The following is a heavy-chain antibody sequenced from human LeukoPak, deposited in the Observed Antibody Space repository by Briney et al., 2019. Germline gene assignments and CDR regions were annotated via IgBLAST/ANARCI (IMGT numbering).Heavy chain of an antibody. CDR3: ARMDRRGYSYGSFDY. Sequence: PGGSLRLSCAASGFTFSSYSMNWVRQAPGKGLEWVSSISSSSSYIYYADSVKGRFTISRDNAKNSLYLQMNSPRAEDTAVYYCARMDRRGYSYGSFDYWGQGTLVTVSS. J-gene: IGHJ4*02. CDR1: GFTFSSYS. D-gene: IGHD5-18*01. CDR2: ISSSSSYI. V-gene: IGHV3-21*01.